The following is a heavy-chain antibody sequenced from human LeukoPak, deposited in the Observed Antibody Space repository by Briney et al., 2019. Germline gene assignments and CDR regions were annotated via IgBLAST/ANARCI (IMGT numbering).Heavy chain of an antibody. J-gene: IGHJ4*02. CDR2: INASGGST. CDR3: AREPHDYGDYGAADY. Sequence: ASVKVSCTASGYTFTSYYMHWVRQAPGPGLEWMGIINASGGSTIYAQKFQGRVTMTRDMSTSTVYMELSSLRSEDTAVYYCAREPHDYGDYGAADYWGQGTLVTVSS. CDR1: GYTFTSYY. D-gene: IGHD4-17*01. V-gene: IGHV1-46*01.